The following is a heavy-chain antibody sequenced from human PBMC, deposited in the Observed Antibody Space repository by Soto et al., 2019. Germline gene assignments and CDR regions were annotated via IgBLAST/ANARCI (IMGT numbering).Heavy chain of an antibody. CDR1: GFTFSSYS. CDR2: ISSSSSTI. J-gene: IGHJ4*02. Sequence: EVPLVESGGGLVQPGGSLRLSCAASGFTFSSYSMNWVRQAPGKGLEWVSYISSSSSTIYYADSVKGRFTISRDNAKNSLYLQMNSLRDEDTAVYYCAATYYYDSSGYSPEYYFDYWGQGTLVTVSS. CDR3: AATYYYDSSGYSPEYYFDY. V-gene: IGHV3-48*02. D-gene: IGHD3-22*01.